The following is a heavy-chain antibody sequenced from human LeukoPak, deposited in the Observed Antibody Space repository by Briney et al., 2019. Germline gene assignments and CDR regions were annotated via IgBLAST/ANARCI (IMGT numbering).Heavy chain of an antibody. CDR2: IRASDGST. J-gene: IGHJ4*02. Sequence: PGGSLRLSCAASGLPLSTYGMSWVRQAPGKGLEWVPSIRASDGSTYYADSVKGRFAISRDNSKNALYLQMNSLRAEDTAVYYCAKDVYGDYGGLHYWGQGTLVTVSS. V-gene: IGHV3-23*01. CDR1: GLPLSTYG. D-gene: IGHD4-17*01. CDR3: AKDVYGDYGGLHY.